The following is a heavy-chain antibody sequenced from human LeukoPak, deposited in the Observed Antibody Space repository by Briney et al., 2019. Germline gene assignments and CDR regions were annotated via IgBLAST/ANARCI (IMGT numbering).Heavy chain of an antibody. D-gene: IGHD2-15*01. CDR1: GFALTSYA. J-gene: IGHJ4*02. CDR2: TSSSDPGT. V-gene: IGHV3-23*01. Sequence: PGGSLRLSCAASGFALTSYAMSWVRQGPGKGLGWAGATSSSDPGTYPAASVRGRFTISRDNSKNTQYLQTNRLTVEDAAVYYCARAPVTSCRGAFCYPFDYWGQGTLVTVSS. CDR3: ARAPVTSCRGAFCYPFDY.